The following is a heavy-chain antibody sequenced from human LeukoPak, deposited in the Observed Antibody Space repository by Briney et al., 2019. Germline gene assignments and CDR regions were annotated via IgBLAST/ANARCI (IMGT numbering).Heavy chain of an antibody. CDR2: INPNSGGT. CDR1: VYTHTGYY. D-gene: IGHD6-19*01. CDR3: ARDRLASSGWDRGGVLNWFDP. J-gene: IGHJ5*02. Sequence: GASVKVSFKASVYTHTGYYMHWVRPAAGQGLEWMGWINPNSGGTNYAQKFQGRVTMTRETSISTAYMELSRLRSDDTDVYYCARDRLASSGWDRGGVLNWFDPWGQGTLVTVSS. V-gene: IGHV1-2*02.